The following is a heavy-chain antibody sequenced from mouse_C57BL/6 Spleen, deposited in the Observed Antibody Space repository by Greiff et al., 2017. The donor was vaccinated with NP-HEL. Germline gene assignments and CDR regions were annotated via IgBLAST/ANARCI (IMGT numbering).Heavy chain of an antibody. CDR2: IYPRSGNT. CDR3: VGGDYAMDY. V-gene: IGHV1-81*01. Sequence: LVESGAELARPGASVKLSCTASGYTFTSYGISWVKQSTGQGLEWIGEIYPRSGNTYYNEKFKGKATLTADKSSSTAYMELRSLTSEDSAVYFCVGGDYAMDYWGQGTSVTVSS. CDR1: GYTFTSYG. J-gene: IGHJ4*01.